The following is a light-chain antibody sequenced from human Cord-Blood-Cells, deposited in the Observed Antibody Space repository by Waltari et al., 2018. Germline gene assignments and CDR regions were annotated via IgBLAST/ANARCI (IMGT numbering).Light chain of an antibody. CDR2: EGS. J-gene: IGLJ2*01. CDR1: SSDVGSYNL. CDR3: CSYAGSSTVV. Sequence: QSALTQPASVSGSPGQSITISCTGTSSDVGSYNLVSWYQQHPGKAPKLMIYEGSKRPSGCSNRFSGAKPGNPASLTISGLQAEDEADYYCCSYAGSSTVVFGGGTKLTVL. V-gene: IGLV2-23*01.